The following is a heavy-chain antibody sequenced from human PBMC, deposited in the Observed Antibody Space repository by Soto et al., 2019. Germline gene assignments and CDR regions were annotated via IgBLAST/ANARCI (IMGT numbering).Heavy chain of an antibody. V-gene: IGHV4-4*07. CDR2: IYATGTT. D-gene: IGHD1-1*01. CDR3: VRAGTKTLRAWFDP. Sequence: PSETLSLTCTVSGASISGFYWSWIRKSAGKGLEWIGRIYATGTTDYNPSLKSRVMMSVDTSKKQFSLKLRSVTAADTAVYYCVRAGTKTLRAWFDPWGQGISVTVSS. J-gene: IGHJ5*02. CDR1: GASISGFY.